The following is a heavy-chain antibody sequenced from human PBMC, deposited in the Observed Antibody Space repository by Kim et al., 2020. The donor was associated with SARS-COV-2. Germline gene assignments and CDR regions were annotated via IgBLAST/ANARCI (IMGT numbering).Heavy chain of an antibody. D-gene: IGHD6-19*01. Sequence: GGSLRLSCAASGFTFSSYAMSWVRQAPGKGLEWVSAISGSGGSTYYADSVKGRFTISRDNSKNTLYLQMNSLRAEDTAVYYCAKVAYSSGWYGGYFDYWGQGTLVTVSS. J-gene: IGHJ4*02. CDR1: GFTFSSYA. CDR3: AKVAYSSGWYGGYFDY. V-gene: IGHV3-23*01. CDR2: ISGSGGST.